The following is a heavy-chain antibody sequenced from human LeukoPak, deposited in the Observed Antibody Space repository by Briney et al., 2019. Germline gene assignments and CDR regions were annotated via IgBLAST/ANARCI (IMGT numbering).Heavy chain of an antibody. CDR1: GHTFTGYF. CDR2: INPHSGGT. CDR3: ARWVTGDYGDYFGY. Sequence: ASVKVSCKASGHTFTGYFIHWVRQAPGQGLEWMGWINPHSGGTNYAQKFQGRVTMTRDTSISTAYMELSSLRSDDTAVYFCARWVTGDYGDYFGYWGQGTLVTVSS. J-gene: IGHJ4*02. D-gene: IGHD4-17*01. V-gene: IGHV1-2*02.